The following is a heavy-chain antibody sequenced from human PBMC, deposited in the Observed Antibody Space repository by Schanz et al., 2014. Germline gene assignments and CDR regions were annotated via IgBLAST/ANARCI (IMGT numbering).Heavy chain of an antibody. CDR1: GFDFNSYS. CDR2: LSGSGGST. J-gene: IGHJ4*01. D-gene: IGHD6-13*01. Sequence: EVRLVESGGGLVQPGGSLRLSCEASGFDFNSYSMNWVRQAPGKGLEWVSALSGSGGSTYYADSVKGRFTIARDNAKNSLYLQMNSLRAEDTAVYYCAREQIMAAAGLVDYWGHGTLVTVSS. V-gene: IGHV3-48*04. CDR3: AREQIMAAAGLVDY.